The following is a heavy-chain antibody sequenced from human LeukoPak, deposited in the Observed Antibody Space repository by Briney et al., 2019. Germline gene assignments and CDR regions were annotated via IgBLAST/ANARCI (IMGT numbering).Heavy chain of an antibody. CDR3: ARRPDYGGTPTFDH. V-gene: IGHV3-66*01. Sequence: PGGSLRLSCAASGLTVSSNYMSWVRQAPGKGLEWVSVIYSDGSTYYADSVKGRFTISRDNSKITVYLQMNSLRAEDTAVYFCARRPDYGGTPTFDHWGQGTLVTVSS. J-gene: IGHJ4*02. CDR2: IYSDGST. CDR1: GLTVSSNY. D-gene: IGHD4-23*01.